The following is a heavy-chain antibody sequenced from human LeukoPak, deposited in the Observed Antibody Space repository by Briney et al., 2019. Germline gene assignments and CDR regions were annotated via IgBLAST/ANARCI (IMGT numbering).Heavy chain of an antibody. Sequence: GESLKISCKGSGYTFTTYWIAWVRQMPGKGLEYMGIINPANSDTRYSPSFQGQVTTSADKSISTAYLQWRSLKTSDTAMYYCARNYGEQHYFDYWGQGTLVTVSS. V-gene: IGHV5-51*01. D-gene: IGHD4-17*01. J-gene: IGHJ4*02. CDR2: INPANSDT. CDR3: ARNYGEQHYFDY. CDR1: GYTFTTYW.